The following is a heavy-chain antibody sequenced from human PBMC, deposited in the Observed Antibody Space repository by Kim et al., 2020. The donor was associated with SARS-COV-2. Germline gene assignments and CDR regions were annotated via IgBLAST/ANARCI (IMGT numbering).Heavy chain of an antibody. D-gene: IGHD3-9*01. CDR3: ANSVLRYFDRLLPISGYYGMYV. V-gene: IGHV3-23*01. CDR1: GFTFSSYA. J-gene: IGHJ6*02. Sequence: GGSLRLSCAASGFTFSSYAMSWVRQAPGKGLEWVSAISGSGGSTYYADSVKGRFTISRDNSKNTLYLQMNSLRAEDTAVYYCANSVLRYFDRLLPISGYYGMYVRGQGTPVTVSS. CDR2: ISGSGGST.